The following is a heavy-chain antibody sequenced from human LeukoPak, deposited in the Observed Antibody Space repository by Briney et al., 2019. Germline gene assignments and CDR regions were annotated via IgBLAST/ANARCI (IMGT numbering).Heavy chain of an antibody. Sequence: GGSLRLSCAASRFNFSSYSINWVRQAPGKGLEWVSSISSSSTYIYYADSMKGRFTISRDDSKNTLYLQMSSLRAEDTAVYYCAKGGGFDWLNYYYMDVWGKGTTVIISS. V-gene: IGHV3-21*04. D-gene: IGHD3-9*01. J-gene: IGHJ6*03. CDR2: ISSSSTYI. CDR1: RFNFSSYS. CDR3: AKGGGFDWLNYYYMDV.